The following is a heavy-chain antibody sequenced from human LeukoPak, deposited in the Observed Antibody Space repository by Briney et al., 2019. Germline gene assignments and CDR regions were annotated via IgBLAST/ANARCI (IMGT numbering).Heavy chain of an antibody. Sequence: ASVKVSCKASGGTFSSYAISWVRQAPGQGLDWMGGIIPIFGTANYAQKFQGRVTITADKSTSTAYMELSSLRSEDTAVYYCARVDGYSSGLTSHTHNWFDPWGQGTLVTVSS. CDR3: ARVDGYSSGLTSHTHNWFDP. CDR1: GGTFSSYA. D-gene: IGHD6-19*01. J-gene: IGHJ5*02. CDR2: IIPIFGTA. V-gene: IGHV1-69*06.